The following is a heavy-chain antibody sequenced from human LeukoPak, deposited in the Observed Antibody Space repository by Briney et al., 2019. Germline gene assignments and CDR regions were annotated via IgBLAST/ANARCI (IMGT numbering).Heavy chain of an antibody. CDR3: ARDGGGLDY. V-gene: IGHV3-7*01. J-gene: IGHJ4*02. CDR1: GFSFGIYW. D-gene: IGHD3-16*01. Sequence: PGGSLRLSCAASGFSFGIYWMSWVRQAPGKGLEWVAYIQQDGSETYYADSVKGRFTISRDNAKNSLHLQMNSLRVEDTAVYYCARDGGGLDYRGQGTQVTVSS. CDR2: IQQDGSET.